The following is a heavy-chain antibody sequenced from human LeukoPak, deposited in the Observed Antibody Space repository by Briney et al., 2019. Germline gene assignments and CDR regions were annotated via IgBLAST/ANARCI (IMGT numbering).Heavy chain of an antibody. V-gene: IGHV4-39*01. Sequence: PSETLSLTCTVSGGSISSSSYYWSWIRQPPGKGLEWIGSIYYSGSTYYNPSLKSRVTISVDTSKNQFSLKLSSVTAADTAVYYCASYSSGWQRPDYWGQGTLVTVSS. CDR2: IYYSGST. J-gene: IGHJ4*02. D-gene: IGHD6-19*01. CDR3: ASYSSGWQRPDY. CDR1: GGSISSSSYY.